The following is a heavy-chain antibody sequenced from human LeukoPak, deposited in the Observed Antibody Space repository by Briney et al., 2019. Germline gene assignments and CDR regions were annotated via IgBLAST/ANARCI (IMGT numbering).Heavy chain of an antibody. D-gene: IGHD2-21*02. V-gene: IGHV3-21*01. CDR2: ISSSTSYT. J-gene: IGHJ4*02. CDR3: ATGLPYCGSDCSSEFDY. Sequence: KPGGSLRLSCAASGFSVTYAWLSWVRQTPGKGLEWVSSISSSTSYTFYSDSLKGRFTISRDNAKNSLYLQMNSLRAEDTAVYYCATGLPYCGSDCSSEFDYWGQGTLVTVSS. CDR1: GFSVTYAW.